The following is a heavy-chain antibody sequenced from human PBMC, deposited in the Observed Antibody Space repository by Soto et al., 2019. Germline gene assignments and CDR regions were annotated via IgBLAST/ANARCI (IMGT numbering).Heavy chain of an antibody. CDR3: ATERWEDAFDI. V-gene: IGHV1-8*01. Sequence: QEQLVQSGDEVKKPGASVKVSCKASGYTFTSYDITWVRQATGQGLEWMGWMNPNSGNTGYAQKFQGRVTMTRNTSIGTAYMELSSLRSEDTAVYYCATERWEDAFDIWGQGTMVTVSS. J-gene: IGHJ3*02. CDR2: MNPNSGNT. CDR1: GYTFTSYD. D-gene: IGHD1-26*01.